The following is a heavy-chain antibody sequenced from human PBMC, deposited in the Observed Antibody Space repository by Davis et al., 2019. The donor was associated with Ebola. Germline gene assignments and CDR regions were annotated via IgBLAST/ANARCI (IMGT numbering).Heavy chain of an antibody. CDR3: ARKAAAGTKLDV. Sequence: AASVKVSCKASGYTFTSYRISWVRQAPRQGLEWMGWISTYNGNTNFAQKLQGRVTMTTDTSTSSAYMELRSLRSDDTAVYYCARKAAAGTKLDVWGQGTTVTVSS. CDR2: ISTYNGNT. J-gene: IGHJ6*02. CDR1: GYTFTSYR. V-gene: IGHV1-18*04. D-gene: IGHD6-13*01.